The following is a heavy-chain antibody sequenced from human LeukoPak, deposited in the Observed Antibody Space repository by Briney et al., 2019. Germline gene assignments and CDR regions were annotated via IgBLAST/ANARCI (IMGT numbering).Heavy chain of an antibody. Sequence: SETLSLTCTVSGGSMSSFYWSWIRQPPGKGLEWIGYIYDSGITNYNPSLKSRVTISVDTSKNQFSLRLSSVTSADPAVYYCARHTPYSYASRTHLVQDLWGQGALITVSS. CDR1: GGSMSSFY. CDR3: ARHTPYSYASRTHLVQDL. CDR2: IYDSGIT. D-gene: IGHD3-10*01. V-gene: IGHV4-59*08. J-gene: IGHJ5*02.